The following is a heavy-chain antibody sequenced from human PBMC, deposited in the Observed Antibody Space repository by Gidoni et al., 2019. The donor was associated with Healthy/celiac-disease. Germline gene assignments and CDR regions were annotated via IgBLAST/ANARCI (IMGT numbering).Heavy chain of an antibody. CDR1: GCSLSSYA. Sequence: VQLVQSGAGVKKPGSSVKISCKASGCSLSSYAISWVRQAPGQGLAWMGGIIPIFGTANYAQKFQGRVTITADESTSTAYMELSSLRSEDTAVYYCARVPLATIDWFDPWGQGTLVTVSS. CDR3: ARVPLATIDWFDP. CDR2: IIPIFGTA. J-gene: IGHJ5*02. V-gene: IGHV1-69*12.